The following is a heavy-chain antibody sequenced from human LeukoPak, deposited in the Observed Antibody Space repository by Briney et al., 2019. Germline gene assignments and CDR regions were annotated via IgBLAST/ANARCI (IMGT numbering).Heavy chain of an antibody. V-gene: IGHV1-2*02. J-gene: IGHJ4*02. CDR2: INPNSGGT. CDR1: GYTFTGYY. D-gene: IGHD6-19*01. CDR3: ARDARIAVAGTVGDLDY. Sequence: ASVKVSCKASGYTFTGYYTHWVRQAPGQGLEWMGWINPNSGGTNYAQKFQGRVTMTRDTSISTAYMELSRLRSDDTAVYYCARDARIAVAGTVGDLDYWGQGTLVTVSS.